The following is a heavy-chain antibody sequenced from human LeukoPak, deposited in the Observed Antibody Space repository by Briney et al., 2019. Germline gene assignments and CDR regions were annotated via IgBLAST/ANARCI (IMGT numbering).Heavy chain of an antibody. CDR2: VYYSGNT. D-gene: IGHD3-22*01. CDR1: GGSISNYY. J-gene: IGHJ3*02. V-gene: IGHV4-59*01. Sequence: SETLSLTCIVSGGSISNYYWSWIRQPPGKGLEWIGYVYYSGNTNYNPSLKSRVIISVDTSKNQFSLKLSSVTAADTAVYYCARDWISYGNTGSWAFDIWGQGTMVTVSS. CDR3: ARDWISYGNTGSWAFDI.